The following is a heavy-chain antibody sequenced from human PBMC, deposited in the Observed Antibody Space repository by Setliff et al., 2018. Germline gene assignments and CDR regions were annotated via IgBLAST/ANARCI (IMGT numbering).Heavy chain of an antibody. V-gene: IGHV1-2*02. Sequence: VASVKVSCKASGYTFNGYYMHWVRQAPGQGLEWMGWINPNSGGTNYAQQFQGRVTMTRDTSISTVYMELSRLGPDDTAIYYCASPSDSGDYFYYYYMDVWGKGTTVTVSS. CDR3: ASPSDSGDYFYYYYMDV. D-gene: IGHD3-22*01. CDR1: GYTFNGYY. CDR2: INPNSGGT. J-gene: IGHJ6*03.